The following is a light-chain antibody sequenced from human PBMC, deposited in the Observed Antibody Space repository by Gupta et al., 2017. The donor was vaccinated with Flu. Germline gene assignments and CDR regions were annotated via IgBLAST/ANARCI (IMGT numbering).Light chain of an antibody. CDR1: SSDVGGYNY. V-gene: IGLV2-11*03. CDR3: CSFAGSYTWV. Sequence: TSSDVGGYNYVSWYRQHPGKAPKPMIYDVSKLPSGVPDRFSGSKSGNTASLTISGLQAEDEADYYCCSFAGSYTWVFGGGTKLTVL. J-gene: IGLJ3*02. CDR2: DVS.